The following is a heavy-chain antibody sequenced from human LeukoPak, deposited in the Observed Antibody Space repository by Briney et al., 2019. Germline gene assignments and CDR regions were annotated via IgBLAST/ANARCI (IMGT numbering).Heavy chain of an antibody. D-gene: IGHD3-3*01. V-gene: IGHV3-23*01. Sequence: GGSLRLSCAASGFTFSSDAMSWVRQAPGKRLEWVSAISGSGGSTYYADSVKGRFTISRDNSNNTLYLQVNSLRAEDTAVYYCAKSDFWSGYLHYFDYWGQGTLVTVSS. CDR3: AKSDFWSGYLHYFDY. CDR1: GFTFSSDA. J-gene: IGHJ4*02. CDR2: ISGSGGST.